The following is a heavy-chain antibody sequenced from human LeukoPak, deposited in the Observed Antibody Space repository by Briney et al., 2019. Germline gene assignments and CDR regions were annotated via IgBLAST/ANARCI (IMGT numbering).Heavy chain of an antibody. CDR2: IYTSGST. V-gene: IGHV4-4*07. CDR3: ARIISGWYQNWFDP. J-gene: IGHJ5*02. CDR1: GGSISSYY. Sequence: SDTLSLTCTVSGGSISSYYWSWIRQPAGKGLEWIGRIYTSGSTNYNPSLKSRVTMSVDTSKNQFSLKLSSVTAADTAVYYCARIISGWYQNWFDPWGQGTLVTVSS. D-gene: IGHD6-19*01.